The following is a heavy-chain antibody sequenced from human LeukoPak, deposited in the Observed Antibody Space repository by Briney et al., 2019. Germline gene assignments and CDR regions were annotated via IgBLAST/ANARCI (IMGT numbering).Heavy chain of an antibody. V-gene: IGHV1-8*01. Sequence: ASVTVSCKASGYTFTSYDINWVRQATGQGLEWMGWMNPNSGNTGYAQKFQGRVTMTRNTSISTAYMELSSLRSEDTAVYYCARVNDYGDNYPDYWGQGTLVTVSS. CDR2: MNPNSGNT. CDR1: GYTFTSYD. CDR3: ARVNDYGDNYPDY. D-gene: IGHD4-17*01. J-gene: IGHJ4*02.